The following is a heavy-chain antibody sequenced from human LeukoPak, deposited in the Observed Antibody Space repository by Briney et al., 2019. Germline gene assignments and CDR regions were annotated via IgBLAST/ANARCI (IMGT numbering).Heavy chain of an antibody. CDR1: GVSISSYY. CDR3: ARVGMISSGGAEYYYYYYGMDV. V-gene: IGHV4-59*08. D-gene: IGHD6-19*01. CDR2: IYYSGST. J-gene: IGHJ6*02. Sequence: PSETLSLTCTVSGVSISSYYWSWIRQPPGKGLEWIGYIYYSGSTNYSPSLKSRVTITVDTSKNQFSLKLSSVTAADTAVYYCARVGMISSGGAEYYYYYYGMDVWGQGTTVTVSS.